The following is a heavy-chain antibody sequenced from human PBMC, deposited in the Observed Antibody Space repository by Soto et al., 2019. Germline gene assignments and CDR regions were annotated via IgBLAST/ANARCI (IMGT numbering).Heavy chain of an antibody. CDR1: GYTFSDYY. CDR2: ISPKSGGT. J-gene: IGHJ4*02. V-gene: IGHV1-2*02. D-gene: IGHD5-18*01. CDR3: ARGPRTQLWFTNVY. Sequence: ASVKVSCKASGYTFSDYYLHWLRQAPGQGLEWMGWISPKSGGTHYAPKFEGRVTLTTDTSISTAFMELSRLTSDDIAVYYCARGPRTQLWFTNVYWGQGTLVTVSS.